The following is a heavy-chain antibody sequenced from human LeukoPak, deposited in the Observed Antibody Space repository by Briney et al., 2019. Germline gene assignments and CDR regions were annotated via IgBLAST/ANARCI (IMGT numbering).Heavy chain of an antibody. V-gene: IGHV4-31*03. CDR1: GGSISSGGYY. D-gene: IGHD3-22*01. J-gene: IGHJ4*02. CDR2: IYYSGST. Sequence: SQTLSLTCTVSGGSISSGGYYWSWIRQHPGKGLEWIGYIYYSGSTYYNPSLKSRVTKSVDTSKNQFSLKLSSVTAADTAVYYCARGLQTVYYYDSSGYYDYWGQGTLVTVSS. CDR3: ARGLQTVYYYDSSGYYDY.